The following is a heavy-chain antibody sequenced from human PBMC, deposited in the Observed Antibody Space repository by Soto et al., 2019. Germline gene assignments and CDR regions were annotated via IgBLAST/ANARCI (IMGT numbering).Heavy chain of an antibody. CDR3: ARQFDYDTTGYYYAY. J-gene: IGHJ4*02. CDR1: RGGFRRNT. V-gene: IGHV1-69*13. CDR2: IMPIFGSA. Sequence: SVKLSCTACRGGFRRNTRRWVRHAPVQGLEWMGGIMPIFGSANYTQWVQVRVTIIADENTRTVYMELSSLGSEDTAVYYCARQFDYDTTGYYYAYWGQGTLVTVSS. D-gene: IGHD3-22*01.